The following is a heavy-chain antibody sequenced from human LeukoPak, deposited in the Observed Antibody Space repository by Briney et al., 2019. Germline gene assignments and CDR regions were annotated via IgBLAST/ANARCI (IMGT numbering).Heavy chain of an antibody. J-gene: IGHJ5*02. CDR3: ARDSSSWPPLNNWFDP. D-gene: IGHD6-13*01. CDR2: ISSSSSYI. CDR1: GFTFSSYS. Sequence: GGSLRLSCAASGFTFSSYSMNWVRQAPGKGLEWVSSISSSSSYIYYADSVKGRFTISRDNAKNSLYLQMNGLRAEDTAVYYCARDSSSWPPLNNWFDPWGQGTLVTVSS. V-gene: IGHV3-21*01.